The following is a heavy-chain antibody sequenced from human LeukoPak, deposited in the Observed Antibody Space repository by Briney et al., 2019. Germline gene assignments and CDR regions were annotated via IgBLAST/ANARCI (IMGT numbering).Heavy chain of an antibody. J-gene: IGHJ4*02. CDR3: ARDNGDY. V-gene: IGHV3-7*01. Sequence: PGGSLRLSCAASGFTFSNYWMNWIRQAPGKGLEWVANIKEDGSEEYYVDSVKGRFTISRDSAKNSLYLQMSSLRAEDTAVYYCARDNGDYWGQGTLVTVSS. CDR2: IKEDGSEE. CDR1: GFTFSNYW.